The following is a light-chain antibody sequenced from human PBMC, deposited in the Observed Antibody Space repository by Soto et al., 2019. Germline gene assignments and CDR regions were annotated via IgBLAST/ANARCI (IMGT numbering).Light chain of an antibody. Sequence: DIQMTQSPSSLSASVGERVTITCQASQGISNYLAWYQQIPGKVPKLLISAASTLQSGVPSRFSGSGSGTDFTLTISSLQPEDVATYYCQKYTNVPAFGGGTKVEIK. CDR2: AAS. CDR1: QGISNY. J-gene: IGKJ4*01. V-gene: IGKV1-27*01. CDR3: QKYTNVPA.